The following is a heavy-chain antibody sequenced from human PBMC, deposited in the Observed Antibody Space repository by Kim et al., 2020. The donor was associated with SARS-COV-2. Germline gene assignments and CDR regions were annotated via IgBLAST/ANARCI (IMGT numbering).Heavy chain of an antibody. J-gene: IGHJ5*02. Sequence: SETLSLTCAVYGGSFSGYYWSWIRQPPGKGLEWIEEINHSGSTNYNPSLKSRVTISVDTSKNQFSLTLSSVTATDTAVYYCARVGYDFWSGYSLDPDNWFEPWGQGTLVTVSS. CDR3: ARVGYDFWSGYSLDPDNWFEP. D-gene: IGHD3-3*01. CDR2: INHSGST. CDR1: GGSFSGYY. V-gene: IGHV4-34*01.